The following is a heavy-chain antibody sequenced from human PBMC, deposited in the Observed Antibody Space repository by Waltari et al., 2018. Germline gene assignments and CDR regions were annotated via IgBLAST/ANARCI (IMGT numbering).Heavy chain of an antibody. D-gene: IGHD6-13*01. CDR1: GGTFSSYT. Sequence: QVQLVQSGAEVKKPGSSVKVSCKASGGTFSSYTISWVRQAPGQGLEWMGRIIPILGIANDAQKFQGRVTITADKSTSTAYMELSSLRSEDTAVYYCAREDVLIKYSSSWYFDYWGQGTLVTVSS. CDR3: AREDVLIKYSSSWYFDY. CDR2: IIPILGIA. V-gene: IGHV1-69*08. J-gene: IGHJ4*02.